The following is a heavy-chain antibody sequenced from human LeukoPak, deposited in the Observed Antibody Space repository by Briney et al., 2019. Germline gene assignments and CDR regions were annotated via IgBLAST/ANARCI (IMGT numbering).Heavy chain of an antibody. J-gene: IGHJ4*02. CDR1: GYTFTSYA. D-gene: IGHD2-15*01. CDR3: ARDLGYCSGGSCTEFIY. V-gene: IGHV1-3*01. CDR2: INAGNGNT. Sequence: ASVKVSCKASGYTFTSYAMHWVRQAPGQRLEWMGWINAGNGNTKYSQKFQGRVTITRDTSASTAYMELSSLRSEGTAVYYCARDLGYCSGGSCTEFIYWGQGTLVTVSS.